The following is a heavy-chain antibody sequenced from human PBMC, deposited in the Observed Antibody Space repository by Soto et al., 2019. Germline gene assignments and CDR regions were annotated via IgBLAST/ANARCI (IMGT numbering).Heavy chain of an antibody. CDR1: GYTFTGYY. V-gene: IGHV1-2*02. D-gene: IGHD5-18*01. CDR3: ARVIGYSYGYYPLGY. CDR2: INPNSGGT. J-gene: IGHJ4*02. Sequence: ASVKVSCKASGYTFTGYYMHWVRQAPGQGLEWMGWINPNSGGTNYAQKFQGRVTMTRDTSISTAYMELSRLRSDDTAVYYCARVIGYSYGYYPLGYWGQGTLVTVSS.